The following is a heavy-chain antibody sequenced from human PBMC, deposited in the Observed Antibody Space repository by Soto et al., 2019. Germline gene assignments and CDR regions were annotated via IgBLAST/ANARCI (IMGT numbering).Heavy chain of an antibody. V-gene: IGHV1-69*02. D-gene: IGHD2-15*01. CDR3: ASLGYCSGGSCYDYYYYMDV. CDR1: GGTFSSYT. CDR2: IIPILGIA. J-gene: IGHJ6*03. Sequence: SVKVSCKASGGTFSSYTISWVRQAPGQGLEWMGRIIPILGIANYAQKFQGRVTITADKSTSTAYMELSSLRSEDTAVYYCASLGYCSGGSCYDYYYYMDVWGKGTTVTVSS.